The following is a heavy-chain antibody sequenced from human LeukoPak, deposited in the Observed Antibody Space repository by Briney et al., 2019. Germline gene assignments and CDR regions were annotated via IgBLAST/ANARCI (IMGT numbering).Heavy chain of an antibody. CDR2: IYYSGST. V-gene: IGHV4-31*03. D-gene: IGHD2-15*01. J-gene: IGHJ4*02. Sequence: PSQTLSLTCTVSGGSINSGGYYWSWIRQHPGKGLEWIGYIYYSGSTYYNPSLKSRVTISVDTSKNQFSLKLSSVTAADTAVYYCARSEAAQRMWFDYWGQGTLVTVSS. CDR1: GGSINSGGYY. CDR3: ARSEAAQRMWFDY.